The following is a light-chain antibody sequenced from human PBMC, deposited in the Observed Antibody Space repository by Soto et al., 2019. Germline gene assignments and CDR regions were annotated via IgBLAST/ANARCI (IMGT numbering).Light chain of an antibody. CDR3: MQALQTPFT. J-gene: IGKJ4*01. CDR2: LGS. Sequence: DIVMTQSPLSLPVTPGAPASISCRSSQSLLHSNGYNCLDWYLQKPGQSPQLLIYLGSNRASGVPDRFSGSGAGTDFTLKISRVEAEDVGVYYCMQALQTPFTFGGGTKVEIK. CDR1: QSLLHSNGYNC. V-gene: IGKV2-28*01.